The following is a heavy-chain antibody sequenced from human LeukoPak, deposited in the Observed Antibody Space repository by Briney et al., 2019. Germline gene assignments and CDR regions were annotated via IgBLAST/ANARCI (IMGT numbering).Heavy chain of an antibody. CDR1: GFTLSSYS. CDR3: AKGSTFGELWVFDI. CDR2: ISRSSAYI. Sequence: GGSLRLSCAASGFTLSSYSMNWVRQAPGKGLEWVSSISRSSAYIYYADSVKGRFTISRDNSKNTLYLQMNSLRAEDTAVYYCAKGSTFGELWVFDIWGQGTMVTVSS. V-gene: IGHV3-21*04. D-gene: IGHD3-10*01. J-gene: IGHJ3*02.